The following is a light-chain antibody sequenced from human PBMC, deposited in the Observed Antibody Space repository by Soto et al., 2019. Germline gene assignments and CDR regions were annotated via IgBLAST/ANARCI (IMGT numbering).Light chain of an antibody. CDR3: QKYNSAPIT. CDR1: QSISSW. Sequence: DIQMTQSPSTLSASIGDRVNVTGRASQSISSWLAWYQQKPGKALKVLIYKASNLESGVPSRFSGSGSETEFTLTISSLQPEDVATYYCQKYNSAPITFGQGTRLEIK. V-gene: IGKV1-5*03. CDR2: KAS. J-gene: IGKJ5*01.